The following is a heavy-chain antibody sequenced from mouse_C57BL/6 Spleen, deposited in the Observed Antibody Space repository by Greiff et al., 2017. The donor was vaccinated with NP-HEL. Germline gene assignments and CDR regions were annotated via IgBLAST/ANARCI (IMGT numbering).Heavy chain of an antibody. V-gene: IGHV5-17*01. CDR1: GFTFSDYG. CDR2: ISSGSSTI. Sequence: EVKLVESGGGLVKPGGSLKLSCAASGFTFSDYGMHWVRQAPEKGLEWVAYISSGSSTIYYADTVKGRFTISRDNAKNTLFLQMTSLRSEDTAMYYCASNYYGNYGFAYWGQGTLVTVSA. J-gene: IGHJ3*01. CDR3: ASNYYGNYGFAY. D-gene: IGHD2-1*01.